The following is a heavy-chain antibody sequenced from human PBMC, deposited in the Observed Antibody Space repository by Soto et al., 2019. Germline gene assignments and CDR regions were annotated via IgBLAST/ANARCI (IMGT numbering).Heavy chain of an antibody. CDR3: ARLTPQWPYFDY. D-gene: IGHD6-19*01. CDR2: IYYGGTT. Sequence: PSGTLSLTCTVSGGSFSPKYWSWLRQPPGKGLEWVGYIYYGGTTSYNPSLKGRVTISLETSKSQFSLKLSSVTAADTAVYYCARLTPQWPYFDYWGQGTRVTVS. V-gene: IGHV4-59*08. CDR1: GGSFSPKY. J-gene: IGHJ4*02.